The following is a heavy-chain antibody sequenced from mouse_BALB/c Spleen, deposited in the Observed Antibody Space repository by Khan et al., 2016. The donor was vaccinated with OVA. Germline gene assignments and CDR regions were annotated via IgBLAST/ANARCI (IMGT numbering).Heavy chain of an antibody. Sequence: QVQLKQSGPGLVAPSQSLSITCTISGFSLTNYGVHRVRQPPGKGLEWLVVIWSDGSTTYNSALKSRLTISKDNSKSQVFLKMNSLQTDDTAMYFCARQPYYHYNIMDYWGQGTSVTVSS. CDR3: ARQPYYHYNIMDY. CDR1: GFSLTNYG. CDR2: IWSDGST. D-gene: IGHD2-10*01. V-gene: IGHV2-6-1*01. J-gene: IGHJ4*01.